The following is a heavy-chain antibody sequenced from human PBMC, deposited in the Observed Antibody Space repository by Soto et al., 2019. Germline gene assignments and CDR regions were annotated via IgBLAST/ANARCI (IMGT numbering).Heavy chain of an antibody. D-gene: IGHD3-22*01. CDR3: ARDQGGYYDSSGYDY. V-gene: IGHV3-33*01. CDR1: GFTFSSYG. J-gene: IGHJ4*02. Sequence: LRLSCAASGFTFSSYGMHWVRQAPGKGLEWVAVIWYDGSNKYYADSVKGRFTISRDNSKNTLYLQMNSLRAEDTAVYYCARDQGGYYDSSGYDYWGQGTLVTVSS. CDR2: IWYDGSNK.